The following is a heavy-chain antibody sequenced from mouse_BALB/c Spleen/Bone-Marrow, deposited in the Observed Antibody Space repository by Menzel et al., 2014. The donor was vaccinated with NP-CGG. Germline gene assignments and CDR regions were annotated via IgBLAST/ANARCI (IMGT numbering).Heavy chain of an antibody. V-gene: IGHV10-1*01. D-gene: IGHD2-4*01. CDR2: ISSKSTNYTT. J-gene: IGHJ4*01. Sequence: EVQGVESGGGLVQPKGSLKLSCAASGFTFNIYAMNWVRQAPRKGLEWVARISSKSTNYTTCYADSVKDRFTISSDDSQSILYLQMNSLKTEDTAIYYCVRQDYDYPMDYWGQGTSVTVPS. CDR3: VRQDYDYPMDY. CDR1: GFTFNIYA.